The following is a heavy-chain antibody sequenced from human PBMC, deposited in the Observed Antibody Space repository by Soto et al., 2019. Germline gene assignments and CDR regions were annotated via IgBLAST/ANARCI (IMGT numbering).Heavy chain of an antibody. CDR3: ATTSFYSSGWYEGAHY. V-gene: IGHV1-24*01. CDR2: FDPEDGET. Sequence: ASVKVSCEVSGYTLTELSMHWVRQAPGKGLEWMGGFDPEDGETIYAQKFQGRVTMTEDTSTDTAYMELSSLRSEDTAVYYCATTSFYSSGWYEGAHYWGQGTLVTVSS. J-gene: IGHJ4*02. CDR1: GYTLTELS. D-gene: IGHD6-19*01.